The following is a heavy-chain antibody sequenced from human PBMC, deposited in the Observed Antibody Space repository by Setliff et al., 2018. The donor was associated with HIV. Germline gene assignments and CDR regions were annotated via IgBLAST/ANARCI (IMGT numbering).Heavy chain of an antibody. CDR1: GYSFTSNW. CDR3: ARSDSANWYVDY. J-gene: IGHJ4*02. Sequence: GESLKISCKGSGYSFTSNWIGWVRQMPGKGLEWMGIIHPVDSDTRYSPSFQGQVTISADKSISTAFLQWSSLKASDTAMFYCARSDSANWYVDYWGQGTLVTVSS. D-gene: IGHD1-1*01. V-gene: IGHV5-51*01. CDR2: IHPVDSDT.